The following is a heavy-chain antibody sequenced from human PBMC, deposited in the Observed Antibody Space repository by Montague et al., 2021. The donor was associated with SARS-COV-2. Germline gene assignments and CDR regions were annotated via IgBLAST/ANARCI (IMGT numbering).Heavy chain of an antibody. J-gene: IGHJ4*02. V-gene: IGHV4-59*01. CDR2: VFHTGLN. D-gene: IGHD1-26*01. CDR3: ARGLGANLDY. Sequence: SETLSLTCTVSRGFINNYYWNWIRQSPDKGLEWIGFVFHTGLNKYNPSLESRVTISLDTSGNQFSLRLTSVTAADTAVYFCARGLGANLDYWGQGILVTV. CDR1: RGFINNYY.